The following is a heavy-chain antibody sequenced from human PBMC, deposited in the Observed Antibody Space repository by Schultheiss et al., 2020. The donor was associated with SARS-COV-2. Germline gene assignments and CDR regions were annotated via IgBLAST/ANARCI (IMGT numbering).Heavy chain of an antibody. Sequence: GGSLRLSCAASGFTFSSYAMHWVRQAPGKGLEWVAVLSDDGSYKYYADSVKGRFTISRDNSKNTLYLQMNSLRPEDTAVYYCARDEFYSGSGSYYDSGDYYYYGMDVWGHGTTVTVSS. J-gene: IGHJ6*02. CDR2: LSDDGSYK. CDR1: GFTFSSYA. V-gene: IGHV3-30*04. D-gene: IGHD3-10*01. CDR3: ARDEFYSGSGSYYDSGDYYYYGMDV.